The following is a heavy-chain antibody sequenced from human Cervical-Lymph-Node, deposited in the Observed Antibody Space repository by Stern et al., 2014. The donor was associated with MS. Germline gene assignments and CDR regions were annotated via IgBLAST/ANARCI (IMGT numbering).Heavy chain of an antibody. D-gene: IGHD3-22*01. CDR3: ARSYYDSSAWLYAFDI. CDR2: INHSGST. J-gene: IGHJ3*02. CDR1: GGSFSGYY. Sequence: QVQLQQWGAGLLKPSETLSLTCAVYGGSFSGYYWSWIRQPPGKGLEWIGEINHSGSTNYNPSLQSRVTISIDTSKNQFSLKLSSVTAADTAVYYCARSYYDSSAWLYAFDIWGQGTMVTVSS. V-gene: IGHV4-34*01.